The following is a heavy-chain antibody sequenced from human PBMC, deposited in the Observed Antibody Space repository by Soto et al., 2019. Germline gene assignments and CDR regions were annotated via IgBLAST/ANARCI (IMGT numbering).Heavy chain of an antibody. J-gene: IGHJ4*02. CDR2: IDLSDSYV. D-gene: IGHD2-2*01. CDR3: TRRASSSFYHFDF. V-gene: IGHV5-10-1*01. Sequence: GESLKISCQASGYSFTAYWITWVRQMPGKGLEWMATIDLSDSYVDYSPSFRGHVTFSVDRSITTVYLQWNSLKASDSAMYFCTRRASSSFYHFDFWGQGALVTVSS. CDR1: GYSFTAYW.